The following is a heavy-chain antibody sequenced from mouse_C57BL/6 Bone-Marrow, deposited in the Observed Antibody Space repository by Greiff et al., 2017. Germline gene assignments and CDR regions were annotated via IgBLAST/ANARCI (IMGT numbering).Heavy chain of an antibody. CDR3: ARDYDSSYWDFDV. V-gene: IGHV1-85*01. CDR1: GYTFTSYV. Sequence: QVQLQQPGPELVKPGASVKLSCKASGYTFTSYVINWVKQRPGQGLEWIGWIYPRGGSTKYNEKFKGKATLTVDTSSSTAYMELHSLTSEDSAVYFGARDYDSSYWDFDVGGTGTTVTVSS. CDR2: IYPRGGST. D-gene: IGHD1-1*01. J-gene: IGHJ1*03.